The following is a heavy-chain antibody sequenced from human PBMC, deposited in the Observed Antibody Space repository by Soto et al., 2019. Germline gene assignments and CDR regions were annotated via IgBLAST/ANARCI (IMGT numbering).Heavy chain of an antibody. CDR3: ARDLTMEADYYYYGMDV. Sequence: SQTLSLTCAISGDSGSSNSAAWNWIRQSPSRGLEWLGRTYYRSKWYNDYAVSVKSRITINPDTSKNQFSLQLNSVTPEDTAVYYCARDLTMEADYYYYGMDVWGKETTVTVSS. D-gene: IGHD3-10*01. CDR2: TYYRSKWYN. J-gene: IGHJ6*04. CDR1: GDSGSSNSAA. V-gene: IGHV6-1*01.